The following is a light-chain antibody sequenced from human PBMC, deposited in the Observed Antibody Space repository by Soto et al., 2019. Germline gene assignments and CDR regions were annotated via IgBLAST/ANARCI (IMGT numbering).Light chain of an antibody. V-gene: IGKV3-20*01. J-gene: IGKJ1*01. CDR3: QQYGSSPRT. CDR2: GAS. Sequence: EIVLTQSPDTLSLSPGERAALSCRASQSISRSYLAWYQQKPGQAPRLLIYGASSRATGIPDRFSGSGSGTDFTLTISRLEPEDFAVYSCQQYGSSPRTFGQGTKVDIK. CDR1: QSISRSY.